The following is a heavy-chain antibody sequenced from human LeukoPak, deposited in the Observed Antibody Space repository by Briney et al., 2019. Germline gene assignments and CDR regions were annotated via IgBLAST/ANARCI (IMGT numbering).Heavy chain of an antibody. Sequence: PGGSLRLSCAASGFTFSSSAMSWVRQAPGKGLEWVSGISGSGGSRFYTDPVKGRFTISRDNSKNTLYLQMNSLRAEDTAVYYCAKLREWELPDLFDYWGQGTLVTVSS. V-gene: IGHV3-23*01. CDR3: AKLREWELPDLFDY. D-gene: IGHD1-26*01. CDR1: GFTFSSSA. J-gene: IGHJ4*02. CDR2: ISGSGGSR.